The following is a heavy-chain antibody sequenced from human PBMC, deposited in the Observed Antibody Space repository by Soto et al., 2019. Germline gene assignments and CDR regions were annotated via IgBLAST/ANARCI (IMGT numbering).Heavy chain of an antibody. V-gene: IGHV3-7*01. Sequence: GGSLRLSCAASGFTCSSYWMSWVRQAPGKGLEWVANIKQDGSEKYYVDSVKGRFTISRDNAKNSLYLQMNSLRAEDTAVYYCASLTAIFGVVIEIYFDYWGQGTLVTVSS. CDR3: ASLTAIFGVVIEIYFDY. CDR1: GFTCSSYW. CDR2: IKQDGSEK. D-gene: IGHD3-3*01. J-gene: IGHJ4*02.